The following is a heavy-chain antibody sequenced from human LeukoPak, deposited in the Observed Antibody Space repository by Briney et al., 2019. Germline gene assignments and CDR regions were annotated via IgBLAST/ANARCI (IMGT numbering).Heavy chain of an antibody. CDR2: ISAISST. CDR3: AKDLRPDGLYDVDY. J-gene: IGHJ4*02. Sequence: GGSLRLSCAASGFTFSTYAMSWVRQAPGKGLEWVSCISAISSTYYLDSVKGRFAISRDNSKNMVSLQMNSLRDEDTAVYYCAKDLRPDGLYDVDYWGQGTLVTVSS. CDR1: GFTFSTYA. D-gene: IGHD2-8*01. V-gene: IGHV3-23*01.